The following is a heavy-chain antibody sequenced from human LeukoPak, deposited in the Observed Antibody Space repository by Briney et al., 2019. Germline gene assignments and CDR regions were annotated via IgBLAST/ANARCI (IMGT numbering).Heavy chain of an antibody. CDR1: GFTFNTYS. CDR2: ISSGSGAM. CDR3: ARGGPRITMIRGVEY. D-gene: IGHD3-10*01. J-gene: IGHJ4*02. V-gene: IGHV3-48*04. Sequence: PGGSLRLSCVASGFTFNTYSMNWVRQAPGKGLEWISYISSGSGAMYYADSVQGRSTISRDNAKNSLYLQMNSLRAEDTAVYYCARGGPRITMIRGVEYWGQGTLVTVSS.